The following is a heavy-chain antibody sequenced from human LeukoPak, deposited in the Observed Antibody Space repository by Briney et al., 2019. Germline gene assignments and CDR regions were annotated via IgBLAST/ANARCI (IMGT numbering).Heavy chain of an antibody. CDR3: ARGIAVAGTAEYYFDY. CDR1: GGPISSGGYY. V-gene: IGHV4-30-2*01. J-gene: IGHJ4*02. D-gene: IGHD6-19*01. CDR2: IYHSGST. Sequence: SQTLSLTCTVSGGPISSGGYYWSWIRQPPGKGLEWIGYIYHSGSTYYNPSLKSRVTISVDRSKNQFSLKLSSVTAADTAVYYCARGIAVAGTAEYYFDYWGQGTLVTVSS.